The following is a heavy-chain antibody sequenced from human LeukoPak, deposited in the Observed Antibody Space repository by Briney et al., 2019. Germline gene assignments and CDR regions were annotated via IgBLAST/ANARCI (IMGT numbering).Heavy chain of an antibody. CDR2: ISAYNGNT. V-gene: IGHV1-18*01. CDR1: GYTFTSYG. J-gene: IGHJ4*02. Sequence: GASVKVSCKASGYTFTSYGISWVRQAPGQGLEWMGWISAYNGNTNYAQKLQGRVTMTTDTSTSTAYMELRSLRSDDTAVYYCAREVGSALDSSSSWPFDYWGQGTLVTVSS. CDR3: AREVGSALDSSSSWPFDY. D-gene: IGHD6-13*01.